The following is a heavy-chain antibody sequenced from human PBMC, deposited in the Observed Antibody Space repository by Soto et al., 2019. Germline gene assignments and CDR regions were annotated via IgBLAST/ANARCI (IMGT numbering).Heavy chain of an antibody. D-gene: IGHD3-16*01. V-gene: IGHV3-30*18. CDR1: GFTFSSYG. Sequence: TGGSLRLSCAASGFTFSSYGMHWVRQAPGKGLEWVAVISYDGSNKYYADSAKGRFTISRDNSKNTLYLQMNSLRAEDTAVYYCAKDSVSEDYYYYYGMDVWGQGTTVTVSS. J-gene: IGHJ6*02. CDR3: AKDSVSEDYYYYYGMDV. CDR2: ISYDGSNK.